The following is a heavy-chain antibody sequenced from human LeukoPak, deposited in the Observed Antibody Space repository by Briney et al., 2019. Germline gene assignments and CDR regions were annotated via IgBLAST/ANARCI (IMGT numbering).Heavy chain of an antibody. CDR1: EFTFSSYA. CDR3: AKDKSGGWELLRDHDAFDI. CDR2: ISASGGNT. J-gene: IGHJ3*02. Sequence: GGSLRLSCAASEFTFSSYAMQWVRQAPGKGLEWVSGISASGGNTWYADSVRGRFTISRDNSKNTLYLQMNSLRAEDTALYYCAKDKSGGWELLRDHDAFDIWGQGTMVTVSS. V-gene: IGHV3-23*01. D-gene: IGHD1-26*01.